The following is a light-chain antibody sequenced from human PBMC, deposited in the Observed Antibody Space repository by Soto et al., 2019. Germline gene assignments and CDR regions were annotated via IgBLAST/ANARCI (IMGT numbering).Light chain of an antibody. Sequence: QSVLTQPPSVSAAPGQKVTISCSGSSSNIGNNYVSWYQQLPGTAPKLLIYDSNKRPSGIPDRFSGSKSGTSATLGITVLQTGDEAGYYCGTWDNSLSAVVFGGGTKLTVL. CDR2: DSN. V-gene: IGLV1-51*01. CDR1: SSNIGNNY. CDR3: GTWDNSLSAVV. J-gene: IGLJ2*01.